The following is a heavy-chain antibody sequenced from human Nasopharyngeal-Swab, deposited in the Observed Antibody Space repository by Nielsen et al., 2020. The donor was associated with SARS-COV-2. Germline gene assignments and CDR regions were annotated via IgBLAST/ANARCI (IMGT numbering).Heavy chain of an antibody. CDR3: ARDRGSYGQGKIDY. V-gene: IGHV3-53*01. CDR1: GFTVSSNY. CDR2: IYSGGST. D-gene: IGHD5-18*01. Sequence: GESLKISCAASGFTVSSNYMSWVRQAPGKGLEWVSVIYSGGSTYYADSVKGRFTISRDNSKNTLYLQMNSLRAEDTAVYYCARDRGSYGQGKIDYWGQGTLVTVSS. J-gene: IGHJ4*02.